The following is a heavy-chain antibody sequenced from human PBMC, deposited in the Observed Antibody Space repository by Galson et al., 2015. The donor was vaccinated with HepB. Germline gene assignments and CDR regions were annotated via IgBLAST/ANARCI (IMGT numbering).Heavy chain of an antibody. CDR3: ATDNYGSGSYYAFDY. Sequence: SVKVSCKASGYTFTGYYIHWVRQAPGQGLEWMGRINPTSGGTNYAQKFQGRVTMTEDTSTDTAYMELSSLRSEDTAVYYCATDNYGSGSYYAFDYWGQGTLVTVSS. D-gene: IGHD3-10*01. J-gene: IGHJ4*02. CDR1: GYTFTGYY. CDR2: INPTSGGT. V-gene: IGHV1-2*06.